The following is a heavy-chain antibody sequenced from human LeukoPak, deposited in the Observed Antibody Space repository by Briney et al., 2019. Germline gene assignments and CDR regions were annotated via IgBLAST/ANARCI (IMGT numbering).Heavy chain of an antibody. Sequence: GASVKVSCKASNFSFRTYGITWVRQAPGQGLEWMGWISAYNGKTDFAQKFQGRVTMTTDTSTSTAYMELRSLRFGDTAVYYCARWYYDFWSGYYSAPSYYFDYWGQGTLVTVSS. CDR3: ARWYYDFWSGYYSAPSYYFDY. D-gene: IGHD3-3*01. CDR2: ISAYNGKT. V-gene: IGHV1-18*01. J-gene: IGHJ4*02. CDR1: NFSFRTYG.